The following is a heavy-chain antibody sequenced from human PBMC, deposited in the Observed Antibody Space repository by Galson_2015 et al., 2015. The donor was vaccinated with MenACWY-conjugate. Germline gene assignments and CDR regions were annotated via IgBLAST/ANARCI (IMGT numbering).Heavy chain of an antibody. V-gene: IGHV3-74*01. CDR2: IDSAGNRI. J-gene: IGHJ3*02. CDR1: GFTFSNYW. CDR3: SRGGEAKLIIVGGISDI. Sequence: SLRLSCAASGFTFSNYWMHWVRQGPGKGLEWLSRIDSAGNRITYADSVKGRFTISRDNAKNTLYLQINSVRADDTAVYYCSRGGEAKLIIVGGISDIWGQGTMVTVSS. D-gene: IGHD1-26*01.